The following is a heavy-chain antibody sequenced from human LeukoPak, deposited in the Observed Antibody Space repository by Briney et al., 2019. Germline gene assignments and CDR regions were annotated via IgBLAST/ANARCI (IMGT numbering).Heavy chain of an antibody. J-gene: IGHJ4*02. V-gene: IGHV3-30-3*01. CDR3: ARGYRQADY. CDR2: ISHDGNNK. Sequence: AQPGRSLRLSCAASGFTFSSNVMHWVRQAPGKGLEWVAVISHDGNNKNYADSVKGRFTISRDNSKNTLYLQMNSLTAEDTAVYYCARGYRQADYWGQGTLVTVSS. D-gene: IGHD1-1*01. CDR1: GFTFSSNV.